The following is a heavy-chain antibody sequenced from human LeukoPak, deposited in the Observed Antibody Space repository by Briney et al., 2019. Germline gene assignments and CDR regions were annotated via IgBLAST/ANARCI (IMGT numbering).Heavy chain of an antibody. J-gene: IGHJ3*02. Sequence: PGGSLRLSCAASGFTFSSYWMHWVRQAPGKGLVWVSRINSDGSSTSYADSVKGRFTISRDNAKNTLYLQMNSLRAEDTAVYYCARRRYSSGWYGGDDAFDIWGQGTMVTVSS. CDR1: GFTFSSYW. CDR3: ARRRYSSGWYGGDDAFDI. D-gene: IGHD6-19*01. CDR2: INSDGSST. V-gene: IGHV3-74*01.